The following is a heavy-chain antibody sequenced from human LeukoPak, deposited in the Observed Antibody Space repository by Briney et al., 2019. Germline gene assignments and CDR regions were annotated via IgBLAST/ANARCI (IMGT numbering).Heavy chain of an antibody. CDR3: ARAGSSWYSAFDI. D-gene: IGHD6-13*01. Sequence: PSETLSLTCTVSGGSIISYYWSWLRQPAGKGLEWLGRIYTSGSTNYNPSLKSRVTMSVDTSKNQFSLKLNSVTAADTAVYYCARAGSSWYSAFDIWGQGTMVTVFS. V-gene: IGHV4-4*07. CDR1: GGSIISYY. CDR2: IYTSGST. J-gene: IGHJ3*02.